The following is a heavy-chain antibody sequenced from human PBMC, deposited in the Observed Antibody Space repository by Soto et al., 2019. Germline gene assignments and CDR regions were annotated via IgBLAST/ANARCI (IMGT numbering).Heavy chain of an antibody. D-gene: IGHD2-8*01. CDR1: GYTFTSYG. CDR3: ARSHPQYCTTGVCYTYYFDY. V-gene: IGHV1-18*01. J-gene: IGHJ4*02. Sequence: QGQLVQSGAEVKKPGASVKVSCKASGYTFTSYGISWVRQAPGQGLEWMGWISAYNGNTNYAQKLQGRVTMTTDTSTSTAYMELRSLRSDDTAVYYCARSHPQYCTTGVCYTYYFDYWGQGTLVTVSS. CDR2: ISAYNGNT.